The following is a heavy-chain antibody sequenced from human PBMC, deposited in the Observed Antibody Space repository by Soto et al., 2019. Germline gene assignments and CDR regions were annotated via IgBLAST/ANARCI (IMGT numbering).Heavy chain of an antibody. CDR3: ARGVRRYCSSTSCYTGGNWFDP. V-gene: IGHV4-34*01. J-gene: IGHJ5*02. D-gene: IGHD2-2*02. Sequence: SETLSLTCAVYGGSFSGYYWSWIRQPPGKGLEWIGEINHSGSTNYNPSLKSRVTISVDTSKNQFSLKLSSVTAADTAVYYCARGVRRYCSSTSCYTGGNWFDPWGQGTLVTVSS. CDR1: GGSFSGYY. CDR2: INHSGST.